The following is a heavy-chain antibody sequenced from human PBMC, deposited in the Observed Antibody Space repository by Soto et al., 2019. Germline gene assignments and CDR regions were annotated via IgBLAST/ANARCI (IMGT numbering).Heavy chain of an antibody. CDR1: GGSISSGDYY. D-gene: IGHD3-10*01. CDR2: IYYSGST. V-gene: IGHV4-30-4*01. Sequence: PSETLSLTCTVSGGSISSGDYYWSWIRQPPGKGLEWIGYIYYSGSTYYNPSLKSRVTISVDTSKNRFSLKLSSVTAADTAVYYCARGVRRITMVRGVLRVWFDPWGQGTLVTVSS. J-gene: IGHJ5*02. CDR3: ARGVRRITMVRGVLRVWFDP.